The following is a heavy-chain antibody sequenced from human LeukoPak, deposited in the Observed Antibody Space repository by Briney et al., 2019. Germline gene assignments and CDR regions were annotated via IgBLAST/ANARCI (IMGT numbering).Heavy chain of an antibody. CDR2: IESEGSST. CDR3: ARGYSGYFYY. J-gene: IGHJ4*02. V-gene: IGHV3-74*01. Sequence: GGPLRLSCAASGFTFSSYWMQWVGQAPGKGWVWVSRIESEGSSTNSADSVKGRLTISRDNAKNTLYLQMNSLRAEDTAVYYCARGYSGYFYYWGQGTLVTVSS. D-gene: IGHD5-12*01. CDR1: GFTFSSYW.